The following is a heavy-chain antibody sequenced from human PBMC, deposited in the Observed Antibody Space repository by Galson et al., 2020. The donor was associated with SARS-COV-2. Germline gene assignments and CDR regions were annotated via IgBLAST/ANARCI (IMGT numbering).Heavy chain of an antibody. J-gene: IGHJ3*02. CDR1: GGTFSSYT. CDR2: IIPLLGIA. CDR3: ASGYCSGGSCELNAFDI. V-gene: IGHV1-69*02. Sequence: SVKVSCKASGGTFSSYTISWVRQAPGQGLEWMGRIIPLLGIANYAQKFQGRVTITADKSTSTAYMELSSLRSEDTAVYYCASGYCSGGSCELNAFDIWGQGTMVTVSS. D-gene: IGHD2-15*01.